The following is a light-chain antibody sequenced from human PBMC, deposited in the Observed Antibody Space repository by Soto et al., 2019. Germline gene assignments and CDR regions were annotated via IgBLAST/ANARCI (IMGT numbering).Light chain of an antibody. J-gene: IGKJ5*01. CDR2: GAS. Sequence: EIVMTHSPATLSVSPWERATLSCRSSQSVSSNLAWYQQKPGQAPRLLIYGASTRATGIPARFSGSGSGTEFTLTISSLQSEDFAVYYCQQYNNWPPITFGQGTRLEIK. V-gene: IGKV3-15*01. CDR1: QSVSSN. CDR3: QQYNNWPPIT.